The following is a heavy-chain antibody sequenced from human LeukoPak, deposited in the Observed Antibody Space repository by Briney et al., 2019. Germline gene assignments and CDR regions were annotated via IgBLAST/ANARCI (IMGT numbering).Heavy chain of an antibody. CDR1: GFTFSSYG. CDR3: AKLRDTSGWFLDY. V-gene: IGHV3-30*02. CDR2: ILNDGSQE. Sequence: GGSLRLSCAASGFTFSSYGMHWVRQAPGKGLEWVAVILNDGSQEKYADSVKGRFTISRDNSKSTLFLQMNSLRSGDTAVYYCAKLRDTSGWFLDYWGQGTLVTVSS. D-gene: IGHD6-19*01. J-gene: IGHJ4*02.